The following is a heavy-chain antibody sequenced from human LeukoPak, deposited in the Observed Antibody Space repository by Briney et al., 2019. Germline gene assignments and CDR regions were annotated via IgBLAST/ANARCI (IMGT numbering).Heavy chain of an antibody. J-gene: IGHJ4*02. V-gene: IGHV4-34*01. Sequence: SETLSLTCAVYGGSFSGYYWRWIRQPPGKGLEWIGEINHSGSTNYNPSLKSRVTISVDTSKNQFSLKLSSVTAADTAVYYCARGIAAAGGVDYWGQGTLVTVSS. CDR2: INHSGST. CDR3: ARGIAAAGGVDY. D-gene: IGHD6-13*01. CDR1: GGSFSGYY.